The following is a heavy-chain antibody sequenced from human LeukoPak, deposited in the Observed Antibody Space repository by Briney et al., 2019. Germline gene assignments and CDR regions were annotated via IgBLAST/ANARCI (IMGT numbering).Heavy chain of an antibody. D-gene: IGHD3-22*01. CDR3: AKAPRGFQWFVEY. CDR2: INGDGDRT. CDR1: GFTFSICA. V-gene: IGHV3-23*01. J-gene: IGHJ4*01. Sequence: GGSLRLSCAASGFTFSICAMSWVRQVPGKGLEWVSDINGDGDRTYYADSVKGRFTISRDNSKNTLYLQMNSLRAEDTAVYFCAKAPRGFQWFVEYWGQEPWSPSPQ.